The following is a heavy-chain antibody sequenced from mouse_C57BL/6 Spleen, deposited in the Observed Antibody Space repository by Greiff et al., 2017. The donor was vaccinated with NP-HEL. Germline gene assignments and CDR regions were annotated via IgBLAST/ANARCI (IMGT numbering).Heavy chain of an antibody. CDR2: TLPGSGST. Sequence: VQLQQSGAELMKPGASVKLSCKATGYTFTGYWIEWVKQRPGHGLEWIGETLPGSGSTNYNEKFKGKATFTADTYSNTAYMQLSSLTTEDSAIYYCARIYDGYPYWYFDVWGTGTTVTVSS. J-gene: IGHJ1*03. D-gene: IGHD2-3*01. V-gene: IGHV1-9*01. CDR3: ARIYDGYPYWYFDV. CDR1: GYTFTGYW.